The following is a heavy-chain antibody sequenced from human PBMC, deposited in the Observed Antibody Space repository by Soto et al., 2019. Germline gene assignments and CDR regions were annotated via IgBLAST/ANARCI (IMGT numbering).Heavy chain of an antibody. CDR1: GYSITSYW. CDR2: SYPGDSDT. CDR3: ARTAAAGKNYDGADV. Sequence: PGESLKISCQASGYSITSYWIGWVRPMHGKGLEWMGISYPGDSDTRYSPSFQGQVTISADKSISTAYLQWSSLKASDSAMYYCARTAAAGKNYDGADVWGQGTTVTVSS. V-gene: IGHV5-51*01. J-gene: IGHJ6*02. D-gene: IGHD6-13*01.